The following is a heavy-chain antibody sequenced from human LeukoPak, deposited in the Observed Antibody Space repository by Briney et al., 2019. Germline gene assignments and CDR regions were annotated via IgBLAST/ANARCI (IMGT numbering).Heavy chain of an antibody. CDR1: GDSISSYY. Sequence: SETLSLTCTVSGDSISSYYWSWIRQPPGKGLEWIGYIYYSGSTNYNPSLKSRVTISVDTSKNQFSLKLSSVTAADTAVYYCARDHSGYHPYFDYWGQGTLVTVSS. J-gene: IGHJ4*02. V-gene: IGHV4-59*01. CDR2: IYYSGST. D-gene: IGHD5-12*01. CDR3: ARDHSGYHPYFDY.